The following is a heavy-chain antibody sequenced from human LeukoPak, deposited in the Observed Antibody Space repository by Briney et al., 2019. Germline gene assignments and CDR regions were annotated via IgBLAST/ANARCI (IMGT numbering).Heavy chain of an antibody. J-gene: IGHJ4*02. CDR2: SSSTSYT. Sequence: GGSLRLSCAASGFTFSDYYMTWIRQAPGKGLEWVSYSSSTSYTKYADSVKGRFTISRDNAKNSLYLQMNSLRAEDTAVYYCASGYYYDSSGYWTFDYWGQGTLVTVSS. CDR1: GFTFSDYY. V-gene: IGHV3-11*06. D-gene: IGHD3-22*01. CDR3: ASGYYYDSSGYWTFDY.